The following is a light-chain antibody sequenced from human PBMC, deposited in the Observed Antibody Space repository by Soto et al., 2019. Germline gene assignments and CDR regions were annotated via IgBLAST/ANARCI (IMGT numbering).Light chain of an antibody. CDR1: QSISTY. CDR2: AAS. CDR3: QQTYSTPPT. J-gene: IGKJ1*01. V-gene: IGKV1-39*01. Sequence: DIQMTQSASSLSGSVGDRVTITCRASQSISTYLNWYQQKAGLAPKLLIYAASSLQSGVPSRFSGSGSGTDFTLTISSLQPEDFATYYCQQTYSTPPTFGQGTKV.